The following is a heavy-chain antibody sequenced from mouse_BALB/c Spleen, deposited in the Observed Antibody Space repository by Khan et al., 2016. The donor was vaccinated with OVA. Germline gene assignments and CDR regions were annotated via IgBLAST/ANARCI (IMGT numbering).Heavy chain of an antibody. CDR3: ARSTYRCAFDY. CDR1: GVSITSGY. CDR2: IINTGNT. V-gene: IGHV3-8*02. Sequence: EVQLLESGPSLVQPSQTLSLTCSVTGVSITSGYWHWIRKSPGNELEYMGYIINTGNTYYNPSPISRLSITRHTSQNHYHLQLSSVPDEDTATCYRARSTYRCAFDYWGQGTLVTVSA. D-gene: IGHD2-14*01. J-gene: IGHJ3*01.